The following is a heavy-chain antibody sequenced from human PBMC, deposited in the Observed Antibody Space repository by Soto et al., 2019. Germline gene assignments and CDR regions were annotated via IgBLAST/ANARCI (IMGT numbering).Heavy chain of an antibody. CDR1: GGSMSSYY. D-gene: IGHD3-3*01. CDR2: VYSSGGT. CDR3: ARGQRFSDWFDP. V-gene: IGHV4-4*07. J-gene: IGHJ5*02. Sequence: TLSLTCTVSGGSMSSYYWTWIRQPARKGLEWIGRVYSSGGTHYNPSLKSRVTISLDTSKNQFSLRLLSVTDADTAVYYCARGQRFSDWFDPWGQGTLVTVSS.